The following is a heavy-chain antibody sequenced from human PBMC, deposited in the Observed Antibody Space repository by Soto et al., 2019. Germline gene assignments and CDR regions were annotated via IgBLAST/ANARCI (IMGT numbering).Heavy chain of an antibody. J-gene: IGHJ5*02. CDR1: GGTISGYY. V-gene: IGHV4-4*07. CDR2: IYSSGNT. D-gene: IGHD3-3*01. CDR3: ARGQRFSDWFDP. Sequence: QVHLQESGPGLVKPSETLSLTCSVSGGTISGYYWTWIRKPAGKGLEWIGRIYSSGNTKYNPSLQSRVTMSLDTSNNQFSLRLTSVTAADTGVYYCARGQRFSDWFDPWGQGTLVTVSS.